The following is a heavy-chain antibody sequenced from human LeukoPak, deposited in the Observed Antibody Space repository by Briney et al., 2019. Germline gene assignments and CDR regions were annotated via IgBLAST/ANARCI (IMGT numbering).Heavy chain of an antibody. CDR3: AKDQDSSGWGDAFDI. D-gene: IGHD6-19*01. CDR1: GFTFRSHA. V-gene: IGHV3-23*01. CDR2: IYENGGTT. J-gene: IGHJ3*02. Sequence: GGSLRLSCVGSGFTFRSHAMSWVRQAPEKGLEFVSGIYENGGTTYYADSVKGRFSISRDNSKNTLYLQMDSLRAEDTAVYYCAKDQDSSGWGDAFDIWGQGTMVTVSS.